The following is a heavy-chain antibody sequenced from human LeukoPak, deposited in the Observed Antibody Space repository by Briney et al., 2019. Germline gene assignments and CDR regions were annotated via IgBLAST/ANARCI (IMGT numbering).Heavy chain of an antibody. CDR2: ISGSGGST. Sequence: PGGTLRLSCAASGFTFSSYGMSWVRQAPGKGLEWVSVISGSGGSTYYADSVKGRFTISRDNSKNTLYLQMNSLRAEDTAVYYCAKPVSYYYGSGSEKLNWFDPWGQGTLVTVSS. V-gene: IGHV3-23*01. CDR1: GFTFSSYG. J-gene: IGHJ5*02. CDR3: AKPVSYYYGSGSEKLNWFDP. D-gene: IGHD3-10*01.